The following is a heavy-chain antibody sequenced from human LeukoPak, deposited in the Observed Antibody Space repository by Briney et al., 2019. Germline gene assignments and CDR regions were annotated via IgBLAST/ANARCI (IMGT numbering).Heavy chain of an antibody. Sequence: SETLSLTCAVSGYSISNGYYWVWIRQPPGRGLEWIGSLYHSDSAYYNTSLRSRVSMSVDTSKNQFSLTLSFVTAADTACYYCARQHDSYYYYYIDVWGSGSTVTVSS. CDR1: GYSISNGYY. V-gene: IGHV4-38-2*01. CDR3: ARQHDSYYYYYIDV. J-gene: IGHJ6*03. CDR2: LYHSDSA.